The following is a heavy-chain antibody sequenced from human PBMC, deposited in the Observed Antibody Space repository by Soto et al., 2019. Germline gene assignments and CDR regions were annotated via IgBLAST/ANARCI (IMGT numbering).Heavy chain of an antibody. CDR3: ARGRLQNAFDI. D-gene: IGHD2-15*01. J-gene: IGHJ3*02. CDR1: GFTFSSYS. Sequence: KTGGSLRLSCAASGFTFSSYSMNWVRQAPGKGLEWVSSISSSSYIYYADSVKGRFTISRDNAKNSLYLQMNSLRAEDTAVYYCARGRLQNAFDIWGQGTMVTVSS. CDR2: ISSSSYI. V-gene: IGHV3-21*01.